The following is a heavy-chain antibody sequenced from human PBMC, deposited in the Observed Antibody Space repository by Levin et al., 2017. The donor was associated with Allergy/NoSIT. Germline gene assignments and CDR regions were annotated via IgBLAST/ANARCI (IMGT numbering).Heavy chain of an antibody. CDR2: IRSKDYNYAT. Sequence: GESLKISCAASGFIFSGSAMHWVRQASGKGLEWVGRIRSKDYNYATAYAASVKGRFTISREDSKNTAYLQMNSLKTEDTALSYCARFRGVAAAGYYFDSWGQGTLVTVSS. J-gene: IGHJ4*02. CDR1: GFIFSGSA. D-gene: IGHD6-13*01. V-gene: IGHV3-73*01. CDR3: ARFRGVAAAGYYFDS.